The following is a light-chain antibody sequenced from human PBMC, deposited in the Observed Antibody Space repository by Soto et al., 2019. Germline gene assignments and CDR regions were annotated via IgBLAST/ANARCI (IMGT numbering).Light chain of an antibody. V-gene: IGKV3-20*01. Sequence: EIVLTQSPATLSLSPGERATLSCRASQSIRNNLIWYQQKSGQAPRLLIYGASTRATGIPDRFSGSGSGTDFTLTISRLEPVDFAVYYCQQYGSSPITFGQGTRLEIK. CDR1: QSIRNN. J-gene: IGKJ5*01. CDR3: QQYGSSPIT. CDR2: GAS.